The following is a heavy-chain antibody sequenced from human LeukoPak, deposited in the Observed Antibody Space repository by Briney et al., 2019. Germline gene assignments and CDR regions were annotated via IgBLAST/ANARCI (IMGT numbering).Heavy chain of an antibody. Sequence: SETLSHTCAVYSGSFSGYYWSWIRQPPGKGLEWIGEINHSGSSNYNPSLKSRVTMSADTSKNQVSLKLNSVTAADTAVYYCARGDLTTVTAFDYWGQGTLVTVSS. CDR1: SGSFSGYY. D-gene: IGHD4-17*01. J-gene: IGHJ4*02. CDR2: INHSGSS. CDR3: ARGDLTTVTAFDY. V-gene: IGHV4-34*01.